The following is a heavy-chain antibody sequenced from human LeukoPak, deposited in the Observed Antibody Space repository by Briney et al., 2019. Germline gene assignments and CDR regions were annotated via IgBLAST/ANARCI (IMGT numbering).Heavy chain of an antibody. D-gene: IGHD3-9*01. CDR2: IWYDGSNK. CDR1: GFTFSSYG. J-gene: IGHJ6*04. V-gene: IGHV3-33*01. CDR3: ARDLRYFDWYYYYYYGMDV. Sequence: GGSLRLSCAASGFTFSSYGMHWVRQAPGKGLEWVAVIWYDGSNKYYADSVKGRFTISRDNSKNTLYLQMNSLRAEDTAVYCCARDLRYFDWYYYYYYGMDVWGKGTTVTVSS.